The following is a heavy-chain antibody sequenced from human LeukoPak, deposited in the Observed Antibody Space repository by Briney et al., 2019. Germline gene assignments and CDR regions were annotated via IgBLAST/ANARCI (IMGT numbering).Heavy chain of an antibody. V-gene: IGHV1-69*05. J-gene: IGHJ4*02. CDR3: ASPGSYNWNYLFDY. CDR2: IIPIFGTA. Sequence: SVKVSCKASGGTFSSYAISWVRRAPGQGLEWMGGIIPIFGTANYAQKFQGRVTITTDESTSTAYMELSSLRSEDAAVYYCASPGSYNWNYLFDYWGQGTLVTVSS. D-gene: IGHD1-7*01. CDR1: GGTFSSYA.